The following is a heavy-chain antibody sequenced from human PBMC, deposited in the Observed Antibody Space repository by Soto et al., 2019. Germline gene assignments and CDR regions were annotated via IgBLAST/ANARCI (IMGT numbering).Heavy chain of an antibody. J-gene: IGHJ4*02. Sequence: QVQLQESGPGLVRPSETLSLTCTVSGASIRSYYWSWLRPPPGKGLEWIGFIHHRGSTNYNPSLNRRLTMSVDTAKNQFSLRLSSVTAADTAVYYCTRGDSSSWRPHFDDWGQGTLVTVSS. CDR2: IHHRGST. CDR3: TRGDSSSWRPHFDD. CDR1: GASIRSYY. V-gene: IGHV4-59*01. D-gene: IGHD6-13*01.